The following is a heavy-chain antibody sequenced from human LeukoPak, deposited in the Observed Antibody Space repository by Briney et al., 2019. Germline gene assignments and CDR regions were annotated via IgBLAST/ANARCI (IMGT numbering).Heavy chain of an antibody. V-gene: IGHV4-39*07. CDR1: GGSISSSSYY. D-gene: IGHD3-22*01. CDR2: IYHSGST. J-gene: IGHJ4*02. CDR3: TRPYYYDSSGSPDY. Sequence: SETLSLTCTVSGGSISSSSYYWGWIRQPPGKGLEWIGNIYHSGSTYYNPSLKSRVTISVDTSKNQFSLKLSSVTAADTAVYYCTRPYYYDSSGSPDYWGQGTLVTVSS.